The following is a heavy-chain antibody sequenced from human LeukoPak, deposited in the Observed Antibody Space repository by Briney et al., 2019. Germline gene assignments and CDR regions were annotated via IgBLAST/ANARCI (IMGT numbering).Heavy chain of an antibody. J-gene: IGHJ4*02. Sequence: PSETLSLTCAVYGGSFSGYYWSWIRQPPGKGLEWIGEINHSGNTNYNPSLKSRVTISVDTSKNQFSLKLSSVTAADTAVYYCASYGVGSYKSSAMPMYYFDYWGQGTLVTVSS. CDR2: INHSGNT. D-gene: IGHD3-10*01. CDR3: ASYGVGSYKSSAMPMYYFDY. CDR1: GGSFSGYY. V-gene: IGHV4-34*01.